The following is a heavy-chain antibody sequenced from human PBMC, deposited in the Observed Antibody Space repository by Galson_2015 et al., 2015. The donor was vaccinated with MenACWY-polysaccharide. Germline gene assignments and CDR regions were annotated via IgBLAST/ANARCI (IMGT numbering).Heavy chain of an antibody. V-gene: IGHV1-2*06. Sequence: SVKVSCKASGYTFTGYYMHWARQAPGQGLEWMGRINPNSGGTDYAQKFQGRVTMTRDTSISTAYMELSRLRSDDTAVYYCASPLAVAGSLGAFDIWGQGTMVTVSS. D-gene: IGHD6-19*01. CDR2: INPNSGGT. CDR1: GYTFTGYY. CDR3: ASPLAVAGSLGAFDI. J-gene: IGHJ3*02.